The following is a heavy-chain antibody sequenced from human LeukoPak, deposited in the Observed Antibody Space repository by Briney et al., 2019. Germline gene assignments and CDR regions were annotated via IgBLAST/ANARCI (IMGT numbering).Heavy chain of an antibody. J-gene: IGHJ4*02. D-gene: IGHD5-18*01. Sequence: PGGSLRLSCAASGFTFSSYAMSWVRQAPGKGLERVSAISGSGGSTYYADSVKGRFTISRDNSKNTLYLQMNSLRAEDTAVYYCAKDQRQGKYSYGSGFDYWGQGTLVTVSS. V-gene: IGHV3-23*01. CDR1: GFTFSSYA. CDR2: ISGSGGST. CDR3: AKDQRQGKYSYGSGFDY.